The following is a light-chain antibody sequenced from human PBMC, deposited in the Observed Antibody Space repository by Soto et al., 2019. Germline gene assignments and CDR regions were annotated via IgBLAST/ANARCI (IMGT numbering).Light chain of an antibody. CDR1: QSVSSSY. CDR3: QQYGSSPPIT. Sequence: EIVLTQSPGTLSLSPGERATLSCRAGQSVSSSYLAWYQQRPGQAPRLLIYGASSRAPGIPDRFSGSGSGTDFSLTISRLEPEDFAVYYCQQYGSSPPITFGQGTRLEIK. V-gene: IGKV3-20*01. J-gene: IGKJ5*01. CDR2: GAS.